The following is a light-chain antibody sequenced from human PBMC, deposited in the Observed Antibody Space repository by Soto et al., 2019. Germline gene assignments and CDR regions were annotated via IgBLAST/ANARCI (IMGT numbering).Light chain of an antibody. Sequence: QSALTQPASVSGSPGQSITISCTGTSSDVGGYKFVSWYQQHPGKAPKLMIFEVSNRPSGVSRRFSGSKSANTASLTISGLQAEDEADYYCSSYSSSSTPVVFGGGTKLTVL. J-gene: IGLJ2*01. CDR2: EVS. CDR3: SSYSSSSTPVV. V-gene: IGLV2-14*01. CDR1: SSDVGGYKF.